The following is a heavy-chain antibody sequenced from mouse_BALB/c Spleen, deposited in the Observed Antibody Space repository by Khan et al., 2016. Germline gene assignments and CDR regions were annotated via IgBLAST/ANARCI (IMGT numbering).Heavy chain of an antibody. V-gene: IGHV3-2*02. J-gene: IGHJ1*01. CDR1: DYSITSDYA. CDR3: ARGHFDV. Sequence: EVQLQESGPGLVKPSQSLSLTCTVTDYSITSDYAWNWIRQFPGNKLEWMGYISYSGSTSYNPSLKSRISITRDTSKNQFFLQLNSVTTEDTATYYCARGHFDVWGAGTTVTVSS. CDR2: ISYSGST.